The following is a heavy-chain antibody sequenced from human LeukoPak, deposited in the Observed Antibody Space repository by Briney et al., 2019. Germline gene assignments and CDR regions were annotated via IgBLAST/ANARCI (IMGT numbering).Heavy chain of an antibody. J-gene: IGHJ4*02. V-gene: IGHV4-38-2*02. CDR3: AREGRQQLAKRSFDC. D-gene: IGHD6-13*01. CDR1: GDSISSSYY. CDR2: INHSGST. Sequence: SETLSLTCYVSGDSISSSYYWGWIRQPPGKGLEWIGEINHSGSTNYNPSLKSRVTISVDTSKNQFSLKLSSVTAADTAVYYCAREGRQQLAKRSFDCWGQGTLVTVSS.